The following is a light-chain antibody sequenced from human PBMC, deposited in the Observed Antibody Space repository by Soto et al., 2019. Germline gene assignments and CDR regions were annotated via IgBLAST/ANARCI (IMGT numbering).Light chain of an antibody. CDR1: QSVSNY. CDR2: DAS. CDR3: QLRGNWPPFT. Sequence: EIVLTQSPATLSVSPGERATLSCRASQSVSNYLAWFQQKPGQAPRLLIYDASNRAPGIPASFSVSGSGTDVTLTINSLEPEDFAVYYCQLRGNWPPFTFGPGTRVDIK. V-gene: IGKV3-11*01. J-gene: IGKJ3*01.